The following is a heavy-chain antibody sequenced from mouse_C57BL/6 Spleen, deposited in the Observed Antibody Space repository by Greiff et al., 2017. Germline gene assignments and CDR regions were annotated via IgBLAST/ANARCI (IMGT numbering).Heavy chain of an antibody. V-gene: IGHV1-82*01. CDR1: GYAFSSSW. CDR3: ARGGYDPYYYAMDY. Sequence: VQLQQSGPELVKPGASVKISCKASGYAFSSSWMNWVKQRPGKGLEWIGRIYPGDGDTNYNGKFKGKATLTADKSSSTAYMQLSSLTSEDSAVYFCARGGYDPYYYAMDYWGQGTSVTVSS. J-gene: IGHJ4*01. D-gene: IGHD2-2*01. CDR2: IYPGDGDT.